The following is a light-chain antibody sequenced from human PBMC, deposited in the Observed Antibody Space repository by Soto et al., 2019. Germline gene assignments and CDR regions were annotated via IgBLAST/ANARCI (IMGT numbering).Light chain of an antibody. CDR1: SSNIGSNT. CDR3: SAWDDSLNGQV. J-gene: IGLJ2*01. CDR2: SNN. Sequence: QSVLTQPPSASGTPGQRVTISCSGSSSNIGSNTVNWYQQLPGTAPKLLIYSNNHRPSGVPDRFSGSKSGTTASLAISGLQSEDEADYYCSAWDDSLNGQVFGGGTKVTVL. V-gene: IGLV1-44*01.